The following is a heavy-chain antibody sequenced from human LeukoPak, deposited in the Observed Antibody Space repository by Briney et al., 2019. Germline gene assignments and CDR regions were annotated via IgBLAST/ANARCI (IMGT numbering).Heavy chain of an antibody. V-gene: IGHV1-18*01. CDR3: ARILYYYDSSGYRGGAFDI. CDR2: ISAYNGNT. CDR1: GYTFTSYG. D-gene: IGHD3-22*01. Sequence: ASVKVSCKASGYTFTSYGISWVRQATGQGLEWMGWISAYNGNTNYAQKLQGRVTMTTDTSTSTAYMELRSLRSDDTAVYYCARILYYYDSSGYRGGAFDIWGQGTMVTVSS. J-gene: IGHJ3*02.